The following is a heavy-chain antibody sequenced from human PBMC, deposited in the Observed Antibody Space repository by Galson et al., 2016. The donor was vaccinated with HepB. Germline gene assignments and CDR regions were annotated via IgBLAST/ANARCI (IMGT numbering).Heavy chain of an antibody. CDR1: GFIFSNYA. Sequence: SLRLSCAASGFIFSNYAMSWGRQAPGKGLEWVSTITDDGVGTFYADSVEGRFTISRDNSKNTLFLQMNRLSAEDTALYYCAKDRGGVFSAYHFDSWGQGALVPVSS. J-gene: IGHJ4*02. D-gene: IGHD3-22*01. V-gene: IGHV3-23*01. CDR3: AKDRGGVFSAYHFDS. CDR2: ITDDGVGT.